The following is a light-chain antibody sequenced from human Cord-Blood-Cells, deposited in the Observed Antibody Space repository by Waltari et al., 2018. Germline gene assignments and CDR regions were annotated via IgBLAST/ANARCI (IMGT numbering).Light chain of an antibody. CDR1: SSAVAGYNY. J-gene: IGLJ1*01. Sequence: QSALTQPPSASGSPGQSVTISCTGTSSAVAGYNYVSWYQQHPGKAPKLMIYEVSKRPSGVPDRFSGSKSGNTASLTVSGLQAEDEADYYCSSYAGSNYVFGTGTKVTVL. V-gene: IGLV2-8*01. CDR2: EVS. CDR3: SSYAGSNYV.